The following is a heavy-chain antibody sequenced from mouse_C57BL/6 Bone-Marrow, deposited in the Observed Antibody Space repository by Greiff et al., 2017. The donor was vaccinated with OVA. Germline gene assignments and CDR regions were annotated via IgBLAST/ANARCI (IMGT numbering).Heavy chain of an antibody. CDR3: ALYDYEDY. D-gene: IGHD2-4*01. V-gene: IGHV14-3*01. J-gene: IGHJ2*01. Sequence: EVMLVESGPELVKPGASVKLSCKASGYTFTSYDINWVKQRPEQGLEWIGRIDPANGNTKYAPKFQGKATITADTSSNTAYLQLSSLTSEDTAIYYCALYDYEDYWGQGTTLTVSS. CDR1: GYTFTSYD. CDR2: IDPANGNT.